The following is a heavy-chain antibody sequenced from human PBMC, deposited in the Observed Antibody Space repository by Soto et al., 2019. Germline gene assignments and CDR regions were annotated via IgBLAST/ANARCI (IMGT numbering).Heavy chain of an antibody. D-gene: IGHD6-19*01. V-gene: IGHV3-30*18. J-gene: IGHJ4*02. CDR1: GFTFSSYG. CDR3: AKVSSGWYDFLDY. CDR2: ISYDGSNK. Sequence: QVQLVESGGGVVQPGRSLRLSCAASGFTFSSYGMHWVRQAPGKGLEWVAVISYDGSNKYYADSVKGRFTISRDNSKNTLYLQMSSLRAEDTAVYYCAKVSSGWYDFLDYWGQGTLVTVSS.